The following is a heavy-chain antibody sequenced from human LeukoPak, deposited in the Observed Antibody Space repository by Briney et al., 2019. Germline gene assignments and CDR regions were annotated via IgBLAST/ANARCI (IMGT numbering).Heavy chain of an antibody. Sequence: PSETLSLTCTVSGYSISSGYYWGWIRQPPGKGLEWIGSIYHSGSTYYNPSLKSRVTISVDTSKIQFSLKLSSVTAADTAVYYCARGVTRYDILTGYQRRGAFDIWGQGTMVTVSS. CDR3: ARGVTRYDILTGYQRRGAFDI. CDR1: GYSISSGYY. CDR2: IYHSGST. D-gene: IGHD3-9*01. V-gene: IGHV4-38-2*02. J-gene: IGHJ3*02.